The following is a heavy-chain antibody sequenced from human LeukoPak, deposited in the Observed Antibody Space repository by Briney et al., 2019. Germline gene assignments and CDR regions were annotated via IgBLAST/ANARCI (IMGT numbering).Heavy chain of an antibody. V-gene: IGHV1-18*01. D-gene: IGHD1-14*01. CDR1: GYPFTRFA. CDR3: ARAPDLYYFDY. CDR2: ISTHNRNT. Sequence: ASVKVSRKASGYPFTRFAINWVRQAPGQGLEWMGWISTHNRNTKYAETLQGRLTMTTDTSTSTAYMELRSLRSDDTAVYYCARAPDLYYFDYWGQGTLVTVSS. J-gene: IGHJ4*02.